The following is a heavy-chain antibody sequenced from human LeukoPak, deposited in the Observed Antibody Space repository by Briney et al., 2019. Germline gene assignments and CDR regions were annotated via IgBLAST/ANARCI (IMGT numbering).Heavy chain of an antibody. CDR2: IYYSGNT. J-gene: IGHJ4*02. Sequence: SETLSLTCTVSGGSISSSSYYWGWIRQPPGKGLEWIGSIYYSGNTYYNPSLKSRVTISVDTSKNQFSLKLSSVTAADTAVYYCARIKGLGSGWAYFDYWGQGTLVTVSS. D-gene: IGHD6-19*01. CDR1: GGSISSSSYY. V-gene: IGHV4-39*07. CDR3: ARIKGLGSGWAYFDY.